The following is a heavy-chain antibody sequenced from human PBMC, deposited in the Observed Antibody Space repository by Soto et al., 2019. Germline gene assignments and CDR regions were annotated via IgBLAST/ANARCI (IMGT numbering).Heavy chain of an antibody. J-gene: IGHJ6*03. D-gene: IGHD2-15*01. Sequence: QLQLQESGPGLVKPSETLSLTCTVSGGSVSSGSYYWGWIRQPPGKGLEWSGSIYYSGNTYYNTSLKSRVTKSIDTSTNQFALKLSSGTAADTAMYYCARHVGGYYYYMDVWGQGTTVTVSS. CDR2: IYYSGNT. CDR1: GGSVSSGSYY. V-gene: IGHV4-39*01. CDR3: ARHVGGYYYYMDV.